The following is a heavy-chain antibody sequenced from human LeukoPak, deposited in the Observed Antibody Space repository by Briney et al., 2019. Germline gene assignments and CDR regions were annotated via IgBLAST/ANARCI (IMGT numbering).Heavy chain of an antibody. CDR1: GYTFTSYG. J-gene: IGHJ4*02. CDR2: ISAYNGNT. CDR3: ARVHGFDWLLLIGREFDY. Sequence: ASVKVSCKASGYTFTSYGISWVRQAPGQGLEWMGWISAYNGNTNYAQKLQGRVTMTTDTSTSTAYMELRSLRSDDTAVYYCARVHGFDWLLLIGREFDYWGQGTLVTVSS. D-gene: IGHD3-9*01. V-gene: IGHV1-18*01.